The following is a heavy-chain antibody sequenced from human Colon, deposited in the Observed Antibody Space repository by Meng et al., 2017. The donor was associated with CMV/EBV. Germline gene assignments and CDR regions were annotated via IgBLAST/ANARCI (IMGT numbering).Heavy chain of an antibody. CDR3: AKAIRWGWSAYPKSYYGMDV. CDR2: INSDGSMT. J-gene: IGHJ6*02. D-gene: IGHD3-3*01. CDR1: GFTFSTYW. V-gene: IGHV3-74*01. Sequence: GESLKISCGGSGFTFSTYWMHWVRQGPGKGLEWVARINSDGSMTSYADAVKGRFNISRDDSTNTLYLQMNSLRTEDTAVYYCAKAIRWGWSAYPKSYYGMDVWGQGTTVTVSS.